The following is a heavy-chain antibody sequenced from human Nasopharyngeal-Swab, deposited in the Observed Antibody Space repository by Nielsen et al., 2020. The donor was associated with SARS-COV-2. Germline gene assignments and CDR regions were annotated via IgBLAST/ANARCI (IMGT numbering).Heavy chain of an antibody. CDR3: ARGIVGAIDY. CDR1: GFTVSSNY. CDR2: IYSGGST. Sequence: GGSLRLSCTASGFTVSSNYMSWVRQAPGKGLEWVSVIYSGGSTYYADSVKGQFTISRDNSKNTLYLQMNSLRAEDTAVYYCARGIVGAIDYWGQGTLVTVSS. V-gene: IGHV3-53*01. J-gene: IGHJ4*02. D-gene: IGHD1-26*01.